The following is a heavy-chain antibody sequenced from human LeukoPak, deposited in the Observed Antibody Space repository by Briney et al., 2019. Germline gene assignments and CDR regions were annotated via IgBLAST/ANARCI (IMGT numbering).Heavy chain of an antibody. Sequence: PGGSLRLSCAASGFTFSSYGMHWVRQAQGKGLEWVAFIRYDGSNKYYADSVKGRFTISRDNSKNTLYLQMNGLRAEDTAVYYCAKDGTAMVTAFDYWGQGTLVTVSS. V-gene: IGHV3-30*02. CDR1: GFTFSSYG. D-gene: IGHD5-18*01. CDR2: IRYDGSNK. J-gene: IGHJ4*02. CDR3: AKDGTAMVTAFDY.